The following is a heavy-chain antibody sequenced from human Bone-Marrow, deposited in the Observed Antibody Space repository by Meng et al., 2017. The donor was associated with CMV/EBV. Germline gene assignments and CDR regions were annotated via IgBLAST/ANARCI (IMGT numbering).Heavy chain of an antibody. Sequence: GSLRLSCTVAGGSISSSSYYWGWIRQPPGKGLEWIGSIYYSGSTYYNPSLKSRVTISVDTSKNQFSLKLSSVTAADTAVYYCARVGSKWGGWFDPWGQGTLVTVTS. J-gene: IGHJ5*02. CDR1: GGSISSSSYY. CDR2: IYYSGST. D-gene: IGHD3-10*01. V-gene: IGHV4-39*07. CDR3: ARVGSKWGGWFDP.